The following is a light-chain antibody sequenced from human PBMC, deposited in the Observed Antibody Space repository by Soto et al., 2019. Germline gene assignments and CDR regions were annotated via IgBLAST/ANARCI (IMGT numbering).Light chain of an antibody. CDR3: QQRSNWPRT. CDR2: DTS. Sequence: EIVLTQSPATLSLSPGERATLSCMASQSVDIYLAWYQQKPGQAPRLLIYDTSNRATGIPARFSGSGSGTDFTLTISSLEPEDFAVYYCQQRSNWPRTFGQGTKVEIK. V-gene: IGKV3-11*01. CDR1: QSVDIY. J-gene: IGKJ1*01.